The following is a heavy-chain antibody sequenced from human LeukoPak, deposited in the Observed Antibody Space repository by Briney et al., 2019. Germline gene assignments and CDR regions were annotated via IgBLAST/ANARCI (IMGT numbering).Heavy chain of an antibody. CDR1: GFTFSSYE. J-gene: IGHJ4*02. CDR3: ARGATYSSSSPDY. D-gene: IGHD6-6*01. V-gene: IGHV3-48*03. CDR2: LSSSGSTI. Sequence: GGSLRLSCAASGFTFSSYEMNWVRHAPGKGLEWISYLSSSGSTIYYADSVQGRFTISRDDAKNSLYLQMNSLRAGDTAVYYCARGATYSSSSPDYWGQGTLVTVSS.